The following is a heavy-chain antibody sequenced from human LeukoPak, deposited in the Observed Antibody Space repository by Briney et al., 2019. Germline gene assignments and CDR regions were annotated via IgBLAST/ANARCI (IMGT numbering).Heavy chain of an antibody. CDR1: GGSISSYY. CDR2: IYYSGST. D-gene: IGHD6-19*01. V-gene: IGHV4-59*01. J-gene: IGHJ6*03. CDR3: ARVPSSGWCTRRYYYYYMDV. Sequence: SDTLSLTCTVSGGSISSYYLSWIRQPPGKGLDLIGYIYYSGSTNYNPSLKSRVTISVDTSKNQFSLKLSSVTAADTAVYYCARVPSSGWCTRRYYYYYMDVWGKGTTVTVSS.